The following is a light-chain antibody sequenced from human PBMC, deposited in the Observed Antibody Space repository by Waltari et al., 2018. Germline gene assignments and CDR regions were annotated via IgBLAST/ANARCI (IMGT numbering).Light chain of an antibody. CDR1: HICSKS. Sequence: YELTQPHSVSVSPGQTARLTCGRDHICSKSVQWYQQRPPQAPVLVIYGNRERRPRIPERFSGSTSGNTATLTISGVEAGDEADYYCQVWDSSTKYLFGGGTRLTVL. V-gene: IGLV3-21*02. J-gene: IGLJ2*01. CDR2: GNR. CDR3: QVWDSSTKYL.